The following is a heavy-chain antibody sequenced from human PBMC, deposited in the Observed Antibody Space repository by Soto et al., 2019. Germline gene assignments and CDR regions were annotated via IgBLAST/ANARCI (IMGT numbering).Heavy chain of an antibody. CDR2: ISYDGNNK. J-gene: IGHJ4*02. CDR1: GFTFKSYG. CDR3: AKEGLYKTLDY. D-gene: IGHD1-1*01. V-gene: IGHV3-30*18. Sequence: GGSLRLSCAASGFTFKSYGMHWVRQAPGKGLEWVAVISYDGNNKYYADSVKGRFTISRDIPKNTLYLQLNSLRAEDTAVYYCAKEGLYKTLDYWGQGTLVTVSS.